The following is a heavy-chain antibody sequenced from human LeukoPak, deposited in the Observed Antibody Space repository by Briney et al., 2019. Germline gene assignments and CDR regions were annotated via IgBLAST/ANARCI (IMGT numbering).Heavy chain of an antibody. CDR3: ARGEAVAGTADY. Sequence: GGSLRLSCAASGFTFSNYWMSWVRQAPGKGLEWVANIKQDGSEKYYVDSVKGRFTISRDNAKNSLYLQMNSLRAEDTAVYYCARGEAVAGTADYWGQGTLVTVSS. V-gene: IGHV3-7*01. D-gene: IGHD6-19*01. CDR1: GFTFSNYW. CDR2: IKQDGSEK. J-gene: IGHJ4*02.